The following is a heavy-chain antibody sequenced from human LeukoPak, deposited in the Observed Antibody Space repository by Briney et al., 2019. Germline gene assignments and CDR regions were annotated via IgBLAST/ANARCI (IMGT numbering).Heavy chain of an antibody. D-gene: IGHD4-17*01. CDR1: GFTFSSYA. J-gene: IGHJ4*02. Sequence: GGSLRLSRAASGFTFSSYAMSGVRQAPGKGLEWVSSISGSGGNTFYADSVKGRSTISRDNSKNTLYLQMNSLRAEDTAAYHCAKGRNEDGDAALNYWGQGTLVTVSS. CDR3: AKGRNEDGDAALNY. CDR2: ISGSGGNT. V-gene: IGHV3-23*01.